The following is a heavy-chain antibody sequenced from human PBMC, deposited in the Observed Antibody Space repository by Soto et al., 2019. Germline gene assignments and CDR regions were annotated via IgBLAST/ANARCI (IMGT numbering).Heavy chain of an antibody. CDR2: ISGRGGST. J-gene: IGHJ6*03. V-gene: IGHV3-23*01. CDR3: AKGGYYGSGSYPSYYYYMDV. Sequence: PGGSLRLSCAASGFTFSSYGMSWVRQAPGKGLEWVSTISGRGGSTHYADSVRGRFTISRDNSKNTLYLQMISLRVDDTAVYYCAKGGYYGSGSYPSYYYYMDVWAKGATVTVSS. D-gene: IGHD3-10*01. CDR1: GFTFSSYG.